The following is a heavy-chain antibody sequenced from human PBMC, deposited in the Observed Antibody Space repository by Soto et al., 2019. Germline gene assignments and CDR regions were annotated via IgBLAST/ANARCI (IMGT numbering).Heavy chain of an antibody. CDR1: GGSISSSSYY. J-gene: IGHJ2*01. D-gene: IGHD3-22*01. CDR3: ARRAGYYYDSSGFWYFDL. Sequence: SETLSLTCTVSGGSISSSSYYWGWMRQPPWKGLEWIGSIYYSGSTYYNPSLKSRVTISVDTSKNQFSLKLSSVTAADTAVYYCARRAGYYYDSSGFWYFDLLGRGTLVTVSS. CDR2: IYYSGST. V-gene: IGHV4-39*01.